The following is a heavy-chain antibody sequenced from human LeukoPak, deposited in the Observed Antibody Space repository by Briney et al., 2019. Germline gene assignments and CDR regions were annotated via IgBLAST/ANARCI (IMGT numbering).Heavy chain of an antibody. CDR2: ISYDGTNK. CDR3: ARLYRFVGTGKTVGYYYMDV. V-gene: IGHV3-30-3*01. J-gene: IGHJ6*03. Sequence: GGSLRLSCAASGFAFSSYAVHWVRQAPGKGLEWVAVISYDGTNKYYEDSVEGRFTISRDNSKNTLYLQMNSLTGEDTAVYYCARLYRFVGTGKTVGYYYMDVWGKGTTVTVSS. D-gene: IGHD2-8*02. CDR1: GFAFSSYA.